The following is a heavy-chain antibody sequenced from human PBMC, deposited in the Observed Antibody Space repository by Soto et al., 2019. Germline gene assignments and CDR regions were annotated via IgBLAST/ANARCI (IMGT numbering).Heavy chain of an antibody. J-gene: IGHJ6*02. CDR2: IIPIFGTA. D-gene: IGHD5-18*01. V-gene: IGHV1-69*01. CDR1: GGTFSSYA. Sequence: QVQLVQSGAEVKKPGSSVKVSCKASGGTFSSYAISWVRQAPGQGLEWMGGIIPIFGTANEAQKFQGRVTITADESTRTANMEPSSLRSEDTAVYYRAREPVDPAMDYYYGMDVWGQGTTVTVSS. CDR3: AREPVDPAMDYYYGMDV.